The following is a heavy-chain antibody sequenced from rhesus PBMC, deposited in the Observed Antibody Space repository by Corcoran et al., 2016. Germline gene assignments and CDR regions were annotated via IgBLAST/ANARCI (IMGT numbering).Heavy chain of an antibody. Sequence: QVQLQESGPGVVKPSETLFLTCAVSGYSISSGYDWSWIRQPPGKGLEWIGYIYGSTGSTNYNPSLQKRVTISKATSKTQFSLTLISVTAADTAVYYCARGSSGSCNVLDYWGQGVLVTVSS. CDR2: IYGSTGST. V-gene: IGHV4-76*01. D-gene: IGHD6-25*01. CDR1: GYSISSGYD. CDR3: ARGSSGSCNVLDY. J-gene: IGHJ4*01.